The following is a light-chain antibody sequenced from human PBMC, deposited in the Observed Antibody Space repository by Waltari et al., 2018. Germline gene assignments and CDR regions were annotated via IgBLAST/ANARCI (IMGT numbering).Light chain of an antibody. CDR1: QSVDSY. V-gene: IGKV3-11*01. CDR2: DAS. J-gene: IGKJ5*01. CDR3: QQRSNWPPIT. Sequence: EIVLTQSPAPLPLSPGESATPSCRASQSVDSYLAWYQQKPGQAPRLLIYDASNRATGIPARFSGSGSGTDFTLTISSLEPEDFAVYYCQQRSNWPPITFGQGTRLEIK.